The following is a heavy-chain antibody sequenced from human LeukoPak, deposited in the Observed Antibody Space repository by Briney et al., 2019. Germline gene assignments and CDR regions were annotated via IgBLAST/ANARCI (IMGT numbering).Heavy chain of an antibody. CDR2: IYSGGTT. CDR3: ATRFSEQP. Sequence: GGSLRLSCAASGFTVSGNYMSWVRQFPGKGLEWVSVIYSGGTTNYADSVKGRFTIPRDYSKNTLYLQMNSLRPEDTAVYYCATRFSEQPWGQGTLVTVSS. J-gene: IGHJ4*02. V-gene: IGHV3-66*02. CDR1: GFTVSGNY. D-gene: IGHD3-3*01.